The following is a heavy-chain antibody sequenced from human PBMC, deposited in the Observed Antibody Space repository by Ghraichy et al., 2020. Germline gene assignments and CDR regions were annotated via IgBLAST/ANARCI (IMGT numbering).Heavy chain of an antibody. CDR3: ARDRWQRLGITDTYYYYGMDV. CDR2: IKQDGSEK. Sequence: GESLNISCAASGFTFSSYAMRWVRQAPGKGLEWVANIKQDGSEKSYVDSVKGRFTISRDDAKNSLYLQMSSLRAEDTAVYFCARDRWQRLGITDTYYYYGMDVWGQGTTVTVSS. V-gene: IGHV3-7*01. J-gene: IGHJ6*02. D-gene: IGHD6-25*01. CDR1: GFTFSSYA.